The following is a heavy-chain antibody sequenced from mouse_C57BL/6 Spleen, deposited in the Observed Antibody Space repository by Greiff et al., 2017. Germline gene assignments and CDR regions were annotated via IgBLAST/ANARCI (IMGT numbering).Heavy chain of an antibody. CDR1: GYTFTDYE. V-gene: IGHV1-15*01. CDR2: IDPETGGT. J-gene: IGHJ4*01. D-gene: IGHD1-1*01. Sequence: QVQLKESGAELVRPGASVTLSCKASGYTFTDYEMHWVKQTPVHGLEWIGAIDPETGGTAYNQKFKGKAILTADKSSSTAYMQLRSLTSEDSAVYYCTRVYCYSRRGGYAMDYWGQGTSVTVSS. CDR3: TRVYCYSRRGGYAMDY.